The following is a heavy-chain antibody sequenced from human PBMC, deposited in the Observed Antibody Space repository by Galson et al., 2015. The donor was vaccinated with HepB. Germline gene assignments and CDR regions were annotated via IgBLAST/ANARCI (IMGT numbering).Heavy chain of an antibody. V-gene: IGHV1-24*01. CDR2: FDPEDGET. D-gene: IGHD3-22*01. CDR1: GYTLTELS. CDR3: ATDYYDSSGYPIEGSGY. Sequence: SVKVSCKVSGYTLTELSMHWVRQAPGKGLEWMGGFDPEDGETIYAQKFQGRVTMTEDTSTDTAYMELSSLRSEDTAVYYCATDYYDSSGYPIEGSGYWGQGTLVTVSS. J-gene: IGHJ4*02.